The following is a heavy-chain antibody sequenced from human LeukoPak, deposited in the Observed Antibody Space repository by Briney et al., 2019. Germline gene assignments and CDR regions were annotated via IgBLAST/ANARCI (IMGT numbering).Heavy chain of an antibody. CDR1: GFTLSNYW. V-gene: IGHV3-43*02. CDR3: ARESESSGWYDY. J-gene: IGHJ4*02. CDR2: ISGDGGST. D-gene: IGHD6-19*01. Sequence: GGSLRLSCAASGFTLSNYWMHWVRRAPGKGLEWVSLISGDGGSTFYADSVKGRFTISRDNSKNSLYLQMNSLRSDDTALYYCARESESSGWYDYWGQGTLVTVSS.